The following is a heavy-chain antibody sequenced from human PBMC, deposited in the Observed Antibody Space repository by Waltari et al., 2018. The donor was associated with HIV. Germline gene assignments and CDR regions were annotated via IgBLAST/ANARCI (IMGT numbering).Heavy chain of an antibody. D-gene: IGHD5-18*01. V-gene: IGHV4-38-2*01. J-gene: IGHJ4*02. Sequence: QVQLHESGPGMVKPSETLSLTCAVSGYSISSAYYWGWIRQPPGKGLEWIWSASRSGSTDYSPSLKSRVTISLATAKDQFSLKLNSVAAADTAVYYCGSGSRRGHSHGIDYWGQGTLVTVSS. CDR1: GYSISSAYY. CDR3: GSGSRRGHSHGIDY. CDR2: ASRSGST.